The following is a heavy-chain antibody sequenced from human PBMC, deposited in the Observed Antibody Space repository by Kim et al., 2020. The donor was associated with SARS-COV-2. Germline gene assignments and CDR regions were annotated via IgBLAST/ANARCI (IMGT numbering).Heavy chain of an antibody. D-gene: IGHD3-22*01. J-gene: IGHJ3*02. CDR3: ARGRYYYDSSGSGAFDI. V-gene: IGHV1-3*01. Sequence: FQGRVTITRDTSASTAYMELSSLRSEDTAVYYCARGRYYYDSSGSGAFDIWGQGTMVTVSS.